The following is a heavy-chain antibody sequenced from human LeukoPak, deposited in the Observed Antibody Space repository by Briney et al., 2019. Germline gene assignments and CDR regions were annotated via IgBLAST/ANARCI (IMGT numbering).Heavy chain of an antibody. CDR2: ISYDGSNK. Sequence: GGSLRLSCAASGFTFSGYAMHWVRQAPGKGLEWVAVISYDGSNKYYADSVKGRFTISRDNSKNTLYLQMNSLRAEDTAVYYCATPGDYVMLCLDWGQGTLVTVSS. D-gene: IGHD2-21*01. CDR3: ATPGDYVMLCLD. J-gene: IGHJ4*02. V-gene: IGHV3-30*04. CDR1: GFTFSGYA.